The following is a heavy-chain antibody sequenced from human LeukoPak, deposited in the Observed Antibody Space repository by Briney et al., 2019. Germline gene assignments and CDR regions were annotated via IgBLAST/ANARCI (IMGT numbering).Heavy chain of an antibody. V-gene: IGHV3-23*01. CDR2: FSGSGGRT. J-gene: IGHJ4*02. D-gene: IGHD6-19*01. CDR3: AKDARRTNGWYFFDY. Sequence: GGSLRLSCAASGFTFSSYDMSWVRQAPGKGLEWVSAFSGSGGRTYYADSVKGRFTISRDNSKNTLFLQMNSLRAEDTAVYYCAKDARRTNGWYFFDYWGQGTLVTVSS. CDR1: GFTFSSYD.